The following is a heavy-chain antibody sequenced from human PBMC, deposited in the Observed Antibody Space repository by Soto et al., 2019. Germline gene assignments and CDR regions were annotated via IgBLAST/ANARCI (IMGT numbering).Heavy chain of an antibody. V-gene: IGHV4-59*01. Sequence: QVQLQESGPGLVKPSETLSLTCTVSGGSISSYYWSWIRQPPGKGLERIGYIYYSGSTNYNPSLKSRVTISVDTSKNQFSLKLSSVTAADTAVYYCARGITVPNFDYWGQGTLVTVSS. CDR2: IYYSGST. J-gene: IGHJ4*02. D-gene: IGHD4-17*01. CDR1: GGSISSYY. CDR3: ARGITVPNFDY.